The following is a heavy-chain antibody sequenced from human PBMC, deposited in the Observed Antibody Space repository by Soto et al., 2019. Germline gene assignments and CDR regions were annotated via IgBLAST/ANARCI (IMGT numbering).Heavy chain of an antibody. CDR2: IYNTGTT. V-gene: IGHV4-59*08. CDR1: GGSISGYY. CDR3: ARLGGYYQALDS. Sequence: PSETLSLTCTVSGGSISGYYWSWIRQPPGKGLEWIGYIYNTGTTKYNPSLKSRVTISVDSSKNQFSLKLDSVTAADTAVYYCARLGGYYQALDSWGQGTLVTV. J-gene: IGHJ4*02. D-gene: IGHD3-22*01.